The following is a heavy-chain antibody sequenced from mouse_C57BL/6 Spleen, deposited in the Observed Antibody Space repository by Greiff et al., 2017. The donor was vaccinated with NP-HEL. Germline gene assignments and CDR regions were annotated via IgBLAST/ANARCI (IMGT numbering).Heavy chain of an antibody. D-gene: IGHD2-1*01. J-gene: IGHJ4*01. CDR2: INPSTGGT. CDR3: AKGNGAMDY. CDR1: GYSFTGYY. Sequence: EVQLQQSGPELVKPVASVKISCKASGYSFTGYYMNWVKQSPEKSLEWIGEINPSTGGTTYNQKFKAKATLTVDKSSSTAYMQLKSLTSEDSAVYYCAKGNGAMDYWGQGTSVTVSS. V-gene: IGHV1-42*01.